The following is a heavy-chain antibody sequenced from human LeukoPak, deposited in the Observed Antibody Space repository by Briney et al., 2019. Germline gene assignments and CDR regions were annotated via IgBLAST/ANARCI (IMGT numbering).Heavy chain of an antibody. Sequence: GGSLRLSCVASGFSFSSYCMTWVRQAPGKGLEWVSFISESGTYVYYADSMKGRLTISRDNAKNSLFLQMNSLGAEDTAVYYCGRSLLAQGPIDYWGQGTLVTVSS. CDR2: ISESGTYV. CDR3: GRSLLAQGPIDY. CDR1: GFSFSSYC. J-gene: IGHJ4*02. V-gene: IGHV3-21*06.